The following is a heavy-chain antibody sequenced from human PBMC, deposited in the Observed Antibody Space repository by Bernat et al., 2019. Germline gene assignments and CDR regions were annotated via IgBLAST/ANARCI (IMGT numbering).Heavy chain of an antibody. D-gene: IGHD3-16*01. Sequence: EVQLVESGGGLVKPGGSLRLSCAASGFTFSSYSMNWVRQVPGKGLVWVSSISSRSSYRYYADSVKGRFTISRDNAKNSLYLQMNSLRAEDTAVYYCARGRDYVWGSYRTFDYWGQGTLVTVSS. V-gene: IGHV3-21*01. CDR2: ISSRSSYR. CDR3: ARGRDYVWGSYRTFDY. CDR1: GFTFSSYS. J-gene: IGHJ4*02.